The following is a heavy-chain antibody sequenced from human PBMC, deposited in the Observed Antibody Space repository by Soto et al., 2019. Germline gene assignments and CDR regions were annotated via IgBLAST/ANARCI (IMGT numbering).Heavy chain of an antibody. CDR2: IYYSGST. CDR3: ARERYGGPYYYGMDV. J-gene: IGHJ6*02. V-gene: IGHV4-31*03. CDR1: GGSISSGGYY. Sequence: PSETLSLTCTVSGGSISSGGYYWSWIRQHPGKGLEWIGYIYYSGSTYYNPSLKSRVTISVDTSKNQFSLKLSSVTAADTAVYYCARERYGGPYYYGMDVWGQGTTVTVSS. D-gene: IGHD1-1*01.